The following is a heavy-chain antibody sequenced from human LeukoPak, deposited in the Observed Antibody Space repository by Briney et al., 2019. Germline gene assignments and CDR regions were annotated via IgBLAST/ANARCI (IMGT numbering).Heavy chain of an antibody. J-gene: IGHJ5*02. CDR1: GFRFSVYY. CDR3: AKGGIRYGYWFDH. D-gene: IGHD3-10*01. Sequence: GGSLRLSCAATGFRFSVYYMSWIRQAPGKGLEWVAYISSTGNSIFYADSVKGRFTISRDHAKNSLSLQLNSLRAEDTAVYYCAKGGIRYGYWFDHWGQGTLVTVSS. CDR2: ISSTGNSI. V-gene: IGHV3-11*01.